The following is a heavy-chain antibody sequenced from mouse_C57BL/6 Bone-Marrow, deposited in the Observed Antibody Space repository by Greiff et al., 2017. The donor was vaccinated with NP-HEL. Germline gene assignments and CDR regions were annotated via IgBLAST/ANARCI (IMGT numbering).Heavy chain of an antibody. V-gene: IGHV3-3*01. CDR3: ARGNWDVGYFDV. J-gene: IGHJ1*03. CDR2: TFYSGIT. CDR1: GFSINSDCY. D-gene: IGHD4-1*01. Sequence: EVQRVESGPSLVRPSQTLSLTCTVTGFSINSDCYWIWIRQFPGNKLEYIGYTFYSGITYYNPSLESRTYITRDTSKNQFSLKLSSVTTEDTATYYCARGNWDVGYFDVWGTGTTVTVSS.